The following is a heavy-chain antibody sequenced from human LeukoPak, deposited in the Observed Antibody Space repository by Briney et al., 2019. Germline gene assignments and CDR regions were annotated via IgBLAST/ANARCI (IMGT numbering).Heavy chain of an antibody. CDR1: GGSISSYY. Sequence: SETLSLTCTVSGGSISSYYWSWIRQSPVKGLEWIGYIFPSGSAFYNPSLESRVTISLDTSENQFSLMLSSVTAADTAVYYCARRNHYFYYMDVWGKGTTVTVSS. CDR2: IFPSGSA. V-gene: IGHV4-4*09. J-gene: IGHJ6*03. CDR3: ARRNHYFYYMDV.